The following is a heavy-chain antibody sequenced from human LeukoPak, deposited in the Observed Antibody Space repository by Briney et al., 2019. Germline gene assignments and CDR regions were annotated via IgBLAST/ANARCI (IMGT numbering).Heavy chain of an antibody. CDR2: INPNSGGT. Sequence: GASVKVSCKASGYTFTGYYMHWVRQAPGQGLEWMGWINPNSGGTNYAQKFQGRVTMTRDTSISTAYMELSRLRSDDTAVYYCARDLGRAVAGRTFDYWGQGTLVTVSS. D-gene: IGHD6-19*01. J-gene: IGHJ4*02. CDR3: ARDLGRAVAGRTFDY. V-gene: IGHV1-2*02. CDR1: GYTFTGYY.